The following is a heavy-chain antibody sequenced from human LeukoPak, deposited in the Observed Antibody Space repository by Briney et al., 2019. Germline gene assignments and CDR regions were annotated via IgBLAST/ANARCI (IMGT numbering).Heavy chain of an antibody. Sequence: PGRSLRLSCAASGFTFSDYGIHWVRQAPGKGLEWVAVISYDGSNKNYADSVKGRFTISRDNSKSTLYLQMNSLRAEDTAVYYCAKTTSPYGDSTQSPFDYWGQGTLVTVSS. D-gene: IGHD4-17*01. V-gene: IGHV3-30*18. J-gene: IGHJ4*02. CDR2: ISYDGSNK. CDR3: AKTTSPYGDSTQSPFDY. CDR1: GFTFSDYG.